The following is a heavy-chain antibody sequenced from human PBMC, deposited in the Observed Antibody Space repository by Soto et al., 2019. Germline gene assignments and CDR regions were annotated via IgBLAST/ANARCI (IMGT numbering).Heavy chain of an antibody. CDR3: ARDRGVAPPVAGNTHYYYYMDV. V-gene: IGHV1-18*01. J-gene: IGHJ6*03. Sequence: QDQLVQSGVEVKKPGVSVKVSCKASGYSFTNYGITWVRQAPGQGFEWMGWISAYNGNTNYAQKFQGRVTMTTDASTSTAYLELRSLKSDDTAVYYCARDRGVAPPVAGNTHYYYYMDVWGKGTTVTVSS. CDR2: ISAYNGNT. CDR1: GYSFTNYG. D-gene: IGHD6-19*01.